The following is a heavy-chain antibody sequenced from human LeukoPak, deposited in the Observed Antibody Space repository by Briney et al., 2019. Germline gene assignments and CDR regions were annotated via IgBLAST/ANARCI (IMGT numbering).Heavy chain of an antibody. V-gene: IGHV1-3*01. J-gene: IGHJ4*02. D-gene: IGHD1-26*01. Sequence: ASVKVSCKASGGTFSSYAISWVRQAPGQRLEWMGWINAGNGNTKYSQKFQGRVTITRDTSASTAYMELSSLRSEDTAVYYCARGLAWEAFYYFDYWGQGTLVTVSS. CDR1: GGTFSSYA. CDR3: ARGLAWEAFYYFDY. CDR2: INAGNGNT.